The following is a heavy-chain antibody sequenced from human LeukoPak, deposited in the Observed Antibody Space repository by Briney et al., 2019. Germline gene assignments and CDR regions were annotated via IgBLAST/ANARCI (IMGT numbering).Heavy chain of an antibody. CDR1: GGTFSSYT. CDR3: ARAGPYYYDSSGYYGNFDY. V-gene: IGHV1-69*02. D-gene: IGHD3-22*01. Sequence: SVKVSCKASGGTFSSYTISWVRQAPGQGLEWMGRIIPILGIANYAQKFQGRVTITADKSTCTAYMELSSLRSEDTAVYYCARAGPYYYDSSGYYGNFDYWGQGTLVTVSS. J-gene: IGHJ4*02. CDR2: IIPILGIA.